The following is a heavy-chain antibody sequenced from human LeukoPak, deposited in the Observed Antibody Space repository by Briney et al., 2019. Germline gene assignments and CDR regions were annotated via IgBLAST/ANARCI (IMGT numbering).Heavy chain of an antibody. Sequence: GGSLRLSCAASGFTFSSYAMTWVRQAPGKGLEWVSAISGSGGSTHYADSVKGRFTISRDNSKNTLYLQTNSLRAEDTAVYYCAKGSYDSSGYGSHYMDVWGKGTTVTVSS. J-gene: IGHJ6*03. CDR2: ISGSGGST. V-gene: IGHV3-23*01. CDR1: GFTFSSYA. D-gene: IGHD3-22*01. CDR3: AKGSYDSSGYGSHYMDV.